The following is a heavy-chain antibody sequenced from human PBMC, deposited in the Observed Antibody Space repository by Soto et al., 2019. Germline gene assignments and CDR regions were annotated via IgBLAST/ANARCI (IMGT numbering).Heavy chain of an antibody. CDR2: ISYDGSNK. Sequence: TGGSLRLSCAASGFTFSSYGMHWVRQAPGKGLEWVAVISYDGSNKYYADSVKGRFTISRDNSKNTLYLQMNSLRAEDTAVYYCAKGGTYSGYDYADYWGQGTLVTVSS. J-gene: IGHJ4*02. CDR3: AKGGTYSGYDYADY. D-gene: IGHD5-12*01. V-gene: IGHV3-30*18. CDR1: GFTFSSYG.